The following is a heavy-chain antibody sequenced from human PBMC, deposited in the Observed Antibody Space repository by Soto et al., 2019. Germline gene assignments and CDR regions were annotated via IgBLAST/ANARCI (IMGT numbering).Heavy chain of an antibody. J-gene: IGHJ5*02. D-gene: IGHD1-26*01. CDR1: GGSIRSYY. CDR2: IYHSGST. CDR3: ARQGGWFDP. V-gene: IGHV4-59*08. Sequence: QVQLQESGPGLVKPSETLSLTCTVSGGSIRSYYWSWIRQPPGKGLERIGSIYHSGSTNYKPSLNXRXTXXVATPKTRFTLELNAVPAADGAVYYCARQGGWFDPWGQGTLVTVSS.